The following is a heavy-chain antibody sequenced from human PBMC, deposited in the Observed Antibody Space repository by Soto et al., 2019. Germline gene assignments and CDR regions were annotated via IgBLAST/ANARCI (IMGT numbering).Heavy chain of an antibody. D-gene: IGHD2-8*01. CDR3: ARDSCTNGVCFDY. V-gene: IGHV3-30*04. CDR2: ISYDGSNK. Sequence: GGSLRLSCAASGFTFSSYAMHWVRQAPGKGLEWVAVISYDGSNKYYADSVKGRFTISRDNSKNTLYLQMNSLRAEDTAVYYCARDSCTNGVCFDYWGQGTLVTVSS. CDR1: GFTFSSYA. J-gene: IGHJ4*02.